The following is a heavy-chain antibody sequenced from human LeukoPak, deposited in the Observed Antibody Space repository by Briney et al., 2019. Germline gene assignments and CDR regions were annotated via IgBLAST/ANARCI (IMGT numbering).Heavy chain of an antibody. CDR2: IYYSGST. Sequence: SETLSLTCTVSGGSISSYYWSWIRQPPGKGLERIGYIYYSGSTNYNPSLKSRVTISVGTSKNQFSLKLSSVTAADTAVYYCASALSSWYYFDYWGQGTLVTVSS. CDR1: GGSISSYY. V-gene: IGHV4-59*08. CDR3: ASALSSWYYFDY. J-gene: IGHJ4*02. D-gene: IGHD6-13*01.